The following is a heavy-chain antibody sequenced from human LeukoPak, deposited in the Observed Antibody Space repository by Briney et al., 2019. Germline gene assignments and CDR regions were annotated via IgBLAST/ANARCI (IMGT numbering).Heavy chain of an antibody. V-gene: IGHV4-59*01. J-gene: IGHJ5*02. Sequence: SETLSLTCTVSGGSISSYYWSWIRQPPGKGLEWIGYMHYSGSTSYNPSLRSRVTISLDTSKNQFSLKLSSVTAADTAVYYCAREDCSSTSCLLDPWGQGTLVTVSS. CDR2: MHYSGST. D-gene: IGHD2-2*01. CDR3: AREDCSSTSCLLDP. CDR1: GGSISSYY.